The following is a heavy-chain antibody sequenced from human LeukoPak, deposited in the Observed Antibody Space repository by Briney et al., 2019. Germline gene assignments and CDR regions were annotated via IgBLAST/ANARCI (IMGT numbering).Heavy chain of an antibody. D-gene: IGHD3-3*01. V-gene: IGHV3-33*01. CDR1: GFTFSSYG. J-gene: IGHJ6*02. CDR3: ARVLTPYDFRSGMDV. Sequence: GGSLRLSCAASGFTFSSYGMHWVRQAPGKGLEWVAVIWYDGSNKYYADSVKGRFTISRDNSKNTLYLQMNSLRAEDTAVYYCARVLTPYDFRSGMDVWGQGTTVTVSS. CDR2: IWYDGSNK.